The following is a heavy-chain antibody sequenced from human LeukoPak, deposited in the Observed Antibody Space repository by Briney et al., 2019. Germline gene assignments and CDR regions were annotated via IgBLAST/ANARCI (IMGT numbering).Heavy chain of an antibody. Sequence: GGSLRLSCAASGFTFSTYGMHWVRQAPGKGLEWVAVIWYDGSHNSYADSVKGRFTISRDNSKNTLPLQMNSLRVEDTAVYYCAREGPQIGTSAFDTWGQGTMVSVSS. J-gene: IGHJ3*02. CDR2: IWYDGSHN. CDR1: GFTFSTYG. D-gene: IGHD1-1*01. V-gene: IGHV3-33*01. CDR3: AREGPQIGTSAFDT.